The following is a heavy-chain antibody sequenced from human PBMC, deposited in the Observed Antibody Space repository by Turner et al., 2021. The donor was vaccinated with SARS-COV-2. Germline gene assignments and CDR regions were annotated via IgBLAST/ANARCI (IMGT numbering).Heavy chain of an antibody. CDR3: ATEPLDY. J-gene: IGHJ4*02. V-gene: IGHV3-15*01. CDR1: GFTFRDAW. Sequence: EVQLVESGGGLVQPGGSLRLSCAASGFTFRDAWMGWIRQAPGKGLEWVGHIKTNTRGGTTAYTAPVNGRFTISRDDSKNTLYLRMNSLKSEDTAVYYCATEPLDYWGQGILVTVSS. CDR2: IKTNTRGGTT.